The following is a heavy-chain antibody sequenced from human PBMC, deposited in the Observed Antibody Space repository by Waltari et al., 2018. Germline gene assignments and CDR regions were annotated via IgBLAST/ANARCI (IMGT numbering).Heavy chain of an antibody. Sequence: EVQLVESGGGSVQPGGSLRLSCSVSGFSFLTYWMNWVRQAPGKGLEWVGSINEDGSETYYADSVKGRFTISRDNGKTSLYLQMNSLRSEDTAVYYCARDRGYLVHDYWGQGPWSPSPQ. CDR2: INEDGSET. D-gene: IGHD1-26*01. V-gene: IGHV3-7*01. CDR1: GFSFLTYW. J-gene: IGHJ4*02. CDR3: ARDRGYLVHDY.